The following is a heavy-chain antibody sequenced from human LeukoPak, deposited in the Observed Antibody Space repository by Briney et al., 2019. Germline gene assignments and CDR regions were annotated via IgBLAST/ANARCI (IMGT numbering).Heavy chain of an antibody. CDR3: ARDKSVVVPAATGMGWFDH. J-gene: IGHJ5*02. D-gene: IGHD2-2*01. CDR1: GGSISSGGYY. CDR2: IYYSGST. V-gene: IGHV4-31*03. Sequence: SQTLSLTCTVSGGSISSGGYYWSWVRQHPGKGLEWIGYIYYSGSTYYNPSLKSRVTISVDTSKNQFSLKLSSVTAADTAVYYCARDKSVVVPAATGMGWFDHWGQGTLVTVSS.